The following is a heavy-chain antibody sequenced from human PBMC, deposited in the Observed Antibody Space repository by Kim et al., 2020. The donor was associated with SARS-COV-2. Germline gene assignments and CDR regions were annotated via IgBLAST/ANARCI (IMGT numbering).Heavy chain of an antibody. CDR2: ISSSGGTR. D-gene: IGHD3-3*01. V-gene: IGHV3-48*03. CDR1: GFTFSTYE. Sequence: GGSLRLSCAASGFTFSTYEMHWVRQAPGKGLEWVSHISSSGGTRYYADSVKGRITISRDNSKNALYLQMNSLRAEDTAVYYCARGVHGVIIISYYYYMDVWGKGTTVTVSS. CDR3: ARGVHGVIIISYYYYMDV. J-gene: IGHJ6*03.